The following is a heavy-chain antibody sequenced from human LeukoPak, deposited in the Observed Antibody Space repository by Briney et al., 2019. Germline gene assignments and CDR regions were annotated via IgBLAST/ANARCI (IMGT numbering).Heavy chain of an antibody. D-gene: IGHD1-26*01. CDR3: ARELREHGVFDI. Sequence: GRSLRLSCAASRFTVSINYMSWVRQAPGKWLEWVSEIYSDGSTYYAASVKGRFSISRDNSKNTVYLQMSSLRAEDTAIYYCARELREHGVFDIWGQGTMVTVSS. CDR2: IYSDGST. J-gene: IGHJ3*02. V-gene: IGHV3-53*01. CDR1: RFTVSINY.